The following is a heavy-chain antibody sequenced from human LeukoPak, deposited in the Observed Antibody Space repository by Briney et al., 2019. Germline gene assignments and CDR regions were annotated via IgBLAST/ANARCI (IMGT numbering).Heavy chain of an antibody. CDR3: GRVRGTVAIDS. Sequence: SETLSLTCAVYGGSFSGYYWTWIRQTPGKRLEWIGEINHSGNTNYNPSLKSRFIISVDTSKNQFSLRMMAVTAADTAVYYCGRVRGTVAIDSWGQGTRVTVSS. CDR1: GGSFSGYY. D-gene: IGHD5-12*01. CDR2: INHSGNT. J-gene: IGHJ4*02. V-gene: IGHV4-34*01.